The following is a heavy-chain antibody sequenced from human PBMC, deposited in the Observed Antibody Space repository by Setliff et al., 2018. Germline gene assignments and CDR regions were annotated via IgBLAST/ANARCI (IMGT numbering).Heavy chain of an antibody. CDR3: ARYGGGHFWFFGL. V-gene: IGHV4-34*01. J-gene: IGHJ2*01. CDR2: INHSGST. D-gene: IGHD2-15*01. CDR1: GGSLSNYY. Sequence: SETLSLTCTVYGGSLSNYYWSWIRQPPGKGLEWIVEINHSGSTNYNPSLRSRVTISLDTSKQQFSLNLISVTAADTAVYYCARYGGGHFWFFGLWGRGTLVTVS.